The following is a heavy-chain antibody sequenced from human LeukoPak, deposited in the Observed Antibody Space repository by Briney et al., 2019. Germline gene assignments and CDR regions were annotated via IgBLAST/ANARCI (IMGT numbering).Heavy chain of an antibody. J-gene: IGHJ4*02. V-gene: IGHV4-34*01. CDR2: INHSGST. Sequence: SETLSLTCAVYGGSFSGYYWSWIRQPPGKGLEWIGEINHSGSTNYNPSLRSRVTISEDTSKNQFSLKLSSVTAADTAVYYCARGRYYYFDYWGQGTLVTVSS. D-gene: IGHD3-10*01. CDR1: GGSFSGYY. CDR3: ARGRYYYFDY.